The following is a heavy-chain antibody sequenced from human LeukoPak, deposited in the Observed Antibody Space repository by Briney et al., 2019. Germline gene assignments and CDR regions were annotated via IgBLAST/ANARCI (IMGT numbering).Heavy chain of an antibody. CDR1: GYTFSNYD. V-gene: IGHV1-8*02. D-gene: IGHD3-10*01. J-gene: IGHJ4*02. CDR3: ARGRGIAEFSI. CDR2: NKPKSGNT. Sequence: ASVKVSCKASGYTFSNYDINWVRQATGQGLEWIGWNKPKSGNTGYAQKFQGRVTMTRVNANNTAYMELTSLTFDDTAVYYCARGRGIAEFSIWGQGTLVTVSS.